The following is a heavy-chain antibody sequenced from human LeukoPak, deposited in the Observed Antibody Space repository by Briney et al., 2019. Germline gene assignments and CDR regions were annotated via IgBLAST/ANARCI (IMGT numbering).Heavy chain of an antibody. V-gene: IGHV3-21*01. J-gene: IGHJ4*02. Sequence: GGSLRLSCAVSGFTFSTYSMNWVRQAPGKGLEWVSSISSSGSYIYYADSVKGRFTISRDNAKNSLSLQMNSLRVEDTAVYYCARALLFGEFSYFDYWGQGTLVTVSS. D-gene: IGHD3-10*02. CDR1: GFTFSTYS. CDR3: ARALLFGEFSYFDY. CDR2: ISSSGSYI.